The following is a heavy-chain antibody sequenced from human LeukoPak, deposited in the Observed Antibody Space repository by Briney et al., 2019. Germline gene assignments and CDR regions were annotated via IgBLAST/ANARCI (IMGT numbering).Heavy chain of an antibody. CDR3: ARHTA. J-gene: IGHJ1*01. CDR2: IKHDGSEK. CDR1: GFIFSDYW. V-gene: IGHV3-7*05. D-gene: IGHD5-18*01. Sequence: GGSLRLSCAASGFIFSDYWMSWVRQAPGKGLEWVDNIKHDGSEKYYVASVKGRFTISRDNARNSLYLLLNSLRAEDTAVYYCARHTAWGQGTLVTVSS.